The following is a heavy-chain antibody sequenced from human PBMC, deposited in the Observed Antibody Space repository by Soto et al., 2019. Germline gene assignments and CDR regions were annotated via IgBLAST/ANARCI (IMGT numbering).Heavy chain of an antibody. Sequence: WGSLRLSCAASGFAFSSYAMSWFRQAPGKGLEWVSAIGTSYGSTYYAASVKGRFTISRDNSKNTLFLQMDSPRAEDTAMYFCARAASCSAGDCYQFGYWGQGALVTVSS. CDR3: ARAASCSAGDCYQFGY. V-gene: IGHV3-23*01. CDR1: GFAFSSYA. D-gene: IGHD2-15*01. J-gene: IGHJ4*02. CDR2: IGTSYGST.